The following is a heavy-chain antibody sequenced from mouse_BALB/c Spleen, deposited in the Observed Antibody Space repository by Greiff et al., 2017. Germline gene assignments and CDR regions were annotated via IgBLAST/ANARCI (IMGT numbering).Heavy chain of an antibody. V-gene: IGHV5-4*02. CDR3: AKGDYYRYGYCYAMDY. J-gene: IGHJ4*01. CDR2: ISDGGSYT. Sequence: EVQGVESGGGLVKPGGSLKLSCAASGFTFSDYYMYWVRQTPEKRLEWVATISDGGSYTYYPDSVKGRFTISRDNAKNNLYLQMSSLKSEDTAMYYCAKGDYYRYGYCYAMDYWGQGTSVTVSS. D-gene: IGHD2-14*01. CDR1: GFTFSDYY.